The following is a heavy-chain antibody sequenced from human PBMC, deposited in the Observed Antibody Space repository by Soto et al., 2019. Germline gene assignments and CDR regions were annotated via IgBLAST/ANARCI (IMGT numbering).Heavy chain of an antibody. D-gene: IGHD2-2*01. V-gene: IGHV5-10-1*01. CDR2: IDPSDSYT. CDR1: GYSFTGYW. CDR3: ARLVVVPAATLYYYYGMDV. J-gene: IGHJ6*02. Sequence: GESLKISCKGSGYSFTGYWISWVRQMPGKGLEWMGRIDPSDSYTNYSPSFQGHVTISADKSISTAYLQWSSLKASDTAMYYCARLVVVPAATLYYYYGMDVWGPGTTVTV.